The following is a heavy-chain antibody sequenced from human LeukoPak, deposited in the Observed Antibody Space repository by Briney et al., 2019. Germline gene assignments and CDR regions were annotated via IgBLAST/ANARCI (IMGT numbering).Heavy chain of an antibody. CDR2: ISGSGGST. D-gene: IGHD2-8*01. Sequence: GGSLRLSCAASGFTFRSYAMSWVRQAPGKGLEWVSAISGSGGSTYYADSVKGRFTISRDNSKNTLYLQMNSLRAEDTAVYYCAKDRHCTHGVCLGYYYYMDVWGKGTTVTVSS. J-gene: IGHJ6*03. CDR3: AKDRHCTHGVCLGYYYYMDV. CDR1: GFTFRSYA. V-gene: IGHV3-23*01.